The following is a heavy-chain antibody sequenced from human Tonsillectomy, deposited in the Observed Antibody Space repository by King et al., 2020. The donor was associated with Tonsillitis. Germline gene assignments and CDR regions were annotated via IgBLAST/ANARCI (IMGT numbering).Heavy chain of an antibody. Sequence: VQLQESGPGLVKPSETLSLTCTVSGGSVSSGSYYWSWIRQPPGEELEWIGNIYYSGSSNYNPSLKSRVTISVDTSKNQFSLKLNSVTAADTAVYYCARVIVVTPAAMGRRFDPWGQGTLVTVSS. CDR3: ARVIVVTPAAMGRRFDP. V-gene: IGHV4-61*01. CDR1: GGSVSSGSYY. CDR2: IYYSGSS. D-gene: IGHD2-2*01. J-gene: IGHJ5*02.